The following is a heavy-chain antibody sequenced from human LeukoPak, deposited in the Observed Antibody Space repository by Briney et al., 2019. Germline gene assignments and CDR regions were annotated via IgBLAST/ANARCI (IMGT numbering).Heavy chain of an antibody. CDR3: ARGLGQPYYYDYYMDV. CDR2: INHSGST. CDR1: GGSFSGYY. D-gene: IGHD6-13*01. Sequence: SETLSLTCAVYGGSFSGYYWSWIRQPPGKGLEWIGEINHSGSTNYNPSLKSRVTISVDTSKNQFSLKLSSVTAADTAVYYCARGLGQPYYYDYYMDVWGKGTTVTVSS. J-gene: IGHJ6*03. V-gene: IGHV4-34*01.